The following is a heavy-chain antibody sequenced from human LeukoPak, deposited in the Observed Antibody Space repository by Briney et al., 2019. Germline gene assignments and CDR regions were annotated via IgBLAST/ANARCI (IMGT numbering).Heavy chain of an antibody. CDR3: ARGFSGSYFRINDAFDI. CDR1: GYTFTSYG. J-gene: IGHJ3*02. Sequence: ASVKVSCKASGYTFTSYGISWVRQAPGQGLEWMGWISAYNGNTNYAQKLQGRVTMTTDASTSTAYMELRSLRSDDTAVYYCARGFSGSYFRINDAFDIWGQGTMVTVSS. D-gene: IGHD1-26*01. V-gene: IGHV1-18*01. CDR2: ISAYNGNT.